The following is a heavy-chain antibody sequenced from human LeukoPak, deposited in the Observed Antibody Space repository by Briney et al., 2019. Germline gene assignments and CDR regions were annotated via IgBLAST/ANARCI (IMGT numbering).Heavy chain of an antibody. J-gene: IGHJ6*03. V-gene: IGHV4-34*01. CDR1: CGAFTGYY. Sequence: SESLSPTCAVYCGAFTGYYWGWVRQPPREGVGWVWGINHSGSTNYNPSLKSRVTISVDTSKNQFSLKVSSVTAADTAVYYCARGDCSSTICYSPMDVWGKGTTVTVSS. CDR2: INHSGST. CDR3: ARGDCSSTICYSPMDV. D-gene: IGHD2-2*01.